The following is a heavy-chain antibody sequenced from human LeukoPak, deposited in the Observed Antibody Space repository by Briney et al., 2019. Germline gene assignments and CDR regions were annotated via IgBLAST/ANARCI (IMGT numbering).Heavy chain of an antibody. CDR3: AGGGDDYEPGFDY. V-gene: IGHV5-51*01. CDR2: IYPGDSDT. CDR1: GYSFTSYW. Sequence: GESLKISCQCSGYSFTSYWIGWVRQMPGKGMGWKGIIYPGDSDTRYSTSFQGQVTISADKSISTAYLQWSSLKASDTAMYYCAGGGDDYEPGFDYWGQGTLVTVSS. D-gene: IGHD4-17*01. J-gene: IGHJ4*02.